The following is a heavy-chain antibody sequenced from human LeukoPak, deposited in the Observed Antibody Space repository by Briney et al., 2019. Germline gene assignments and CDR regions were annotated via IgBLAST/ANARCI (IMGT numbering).Heavy chain of an antibody. Sequence: GASVKVSCKASGYTFTSYGISWVRQAPGQGLEWMGWISAYNGNTNYAQKLQGRVTMTTDTSTSTAYMELRSLRSDDTAVYYCARDSTYCSGTSCYTYNWFDPWGQGTLVTVSS. CDR3: ARDSTYCSGTSCYTYNWFDP. V-gene: IGHV1-18*01. J-gene: IGHJ5*02. CDR2: ISAYNGNT. D-gene: IGHD2-2*02. CDR1: GYTFTSYG.